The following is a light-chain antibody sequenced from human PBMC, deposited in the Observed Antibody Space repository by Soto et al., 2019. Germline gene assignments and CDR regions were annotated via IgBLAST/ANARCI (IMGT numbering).Light chain of an antibody. CDR1: QSVSGTY. CDR3: QQFNNYPIT. CDR2: SAS. J-gene: IGKJ5*01. Sequence: IVLTQSPATLSLSPGERATLSCRASQSVSGTYLAWYQQKPGHTPRLLIYSASIGATGTPARFSGSGSGTDFTLTISSLQPEDFATYYCQQFNNYPITFGQGTRLEI. V-gene: IGKV3D-7*01.